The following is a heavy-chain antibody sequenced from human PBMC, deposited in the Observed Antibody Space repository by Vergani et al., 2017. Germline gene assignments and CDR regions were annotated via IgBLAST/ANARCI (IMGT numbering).Heavy chain of an antibody. D-gene: IGHD2-2*01. CDR1: GFPFSSYA. J-gene: IGHJ6*03. V-gene: IGHV3-23*03. CDR2: IYSGGSST. Sequence: EVQLLESGGGLVQPGGSLRLSCAASGFPFSSYAMSWVRQAPGKGLEWVSVIYSGGSSTYYADSVKGRFTISRDNSKNTLYLQMNSLRAEDTAVYYCAKDGDIVVVPAATDYYYYMDVWGKGTTVTVSS. CDR3: AKDGDIVVVPAATDYYYYMDV.